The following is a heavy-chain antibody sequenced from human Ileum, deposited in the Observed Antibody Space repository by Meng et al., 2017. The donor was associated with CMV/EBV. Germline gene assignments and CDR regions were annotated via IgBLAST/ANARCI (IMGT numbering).Heavy chain of an antibody. CDR2: TYPSGPT. Sequence: CPVSVASINSGDYSRTGIPQPPGKGLEWIGSTYPSGPTYHNPSLKGRLAIPIDTSNNQSPLNLSSVTAADTAMYYCARGSGGVRGFDRWGQGTLVTV. CDR3: ARGSGGVRGFDR. CDR1: VASINSGDYS. J-gene: IGHJ4*02. D-gene: IGHD3-10*01. V-gene: IGHV4-31*03.